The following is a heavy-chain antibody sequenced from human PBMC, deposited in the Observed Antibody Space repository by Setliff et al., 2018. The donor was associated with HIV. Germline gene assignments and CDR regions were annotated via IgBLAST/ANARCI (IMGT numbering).Heavy chain of an antibody. D-gene: IGHD2-2*01. CDR1: GGSISSGVFY. Sequence: SETLSLTCTVSGGSISSGVFYWSWIRQHPGRGLEWIGYIYYSGSTYYNPSLKSRVAVSVDTSKNQFSLKLSSVTAADTAVYYCARLGTDCSSTSCYAGWFDPWGQGTLVTVSS. CDR2: IYYSGST. J-gene: IGHJ5*02. V-gene: IGHV4-31*03. CDR3: ARLGTDCSSTSCYAGWFDP.